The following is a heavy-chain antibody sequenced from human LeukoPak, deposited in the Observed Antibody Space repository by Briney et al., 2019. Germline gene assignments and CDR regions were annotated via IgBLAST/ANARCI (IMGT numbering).Heavy chain of an antibody. CDR1: GFTFSSYD. D-gene: IGHD5-24*01. CDR3: ARGLRDGYNPRDDAFDI. V-gene: IGHV3-13*01. Sequence: GGSLRLSCAASGFTFSSYDMHWVRQATGKGLEWVSAIGTAGDTYYPGSVKGRFTISRENAKNSLYLQMNSLRAGDTAVYYCARGLRDGYNPRDDAFDIWGQGTMVTVSS. CDR2: IGTAGDT. J-gene: IGHJ3*02.